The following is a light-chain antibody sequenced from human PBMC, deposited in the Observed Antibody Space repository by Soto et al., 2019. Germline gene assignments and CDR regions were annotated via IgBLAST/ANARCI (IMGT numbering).Light chain of an antibody. CDR1: SSDVGGYNY. Sequence: QSALTQPASVSGSPGQSITISCTGTSSDVGGYNYVSWCQQHPGKGPKLMIYEVSNRPSGVSNRFSGSKSGNTATLTISGLQAEDEADYYCSSYTSTTTRVLGTGTKVTVL. CDR3: SSYTSTTTRV. CDR2: EVS. V-gene: IGLV2-14*03. J-gene: IGLJ1*01.